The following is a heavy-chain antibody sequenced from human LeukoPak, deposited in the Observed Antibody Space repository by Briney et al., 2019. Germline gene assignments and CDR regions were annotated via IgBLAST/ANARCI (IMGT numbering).Heavy chain of an antibody. CDR1: GGSISSYY. D-gene: IGHD2-21*02. CDR3: ARSQVVVTAILGYYYYYMDV. V-gene: IGHV3-7*01. J-gene: IGHJ6*03. CDR2: IKQDGSEK. Sequence: PSETLSLTCTVSGGSISSYYWSWVRQAPGKGLEWVANIKQDGSEKYYVDSVKGRFTISRDNAKNSLYLQMNSLRAEDTAVYYCARSQVVVTAILGYYYYYMDVWGKGTTVTVSS.